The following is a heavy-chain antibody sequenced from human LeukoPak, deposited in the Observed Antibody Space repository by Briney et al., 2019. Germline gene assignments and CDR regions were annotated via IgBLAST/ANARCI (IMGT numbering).Heavy chain of an antibody. CDR3: ARDLRVVFFFKQKTAYEMDV. V-gene: IGHV4-30-2*01. CDR2: IYPSGST. CDR1: GGSISSGAYS. D-gene: IGHD3-3*02. J-gene: IGHJ6*02. Sequence: PSETLSLTCAVSGGSISSGAYSWSWIRQPPGKGLEWIAYIYPSGSTYYNPSLKSRVTISVDRSKNQFSLKLSSVTAADTAVYYCARDLRVVFFFKQKTAYEMDVWGQGTTVTVSS.